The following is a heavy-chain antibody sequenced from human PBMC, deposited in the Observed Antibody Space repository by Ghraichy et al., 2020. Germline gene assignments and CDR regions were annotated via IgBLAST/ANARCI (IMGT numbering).Heavy chain of an antibody. J-gene: IGHJ6*02. CDR1: GFTFSSYS. CDR3: ARLAHIGGSGKLWGMDV. CDR2: ISSSSSYI. D-gene: IGHD4-23*01. V-gene: IGHV3-21*01. Sequence: AGSLRLSCAASGFTFSSYSMNWVRQAPGKGLEWVSSISSSSSYIYYADSVKGRFTISRDNAKNSLYLQMDSLRAEDTAVYYCARLAHIGGSGKLWGMDVWGQGTTVTVSS.